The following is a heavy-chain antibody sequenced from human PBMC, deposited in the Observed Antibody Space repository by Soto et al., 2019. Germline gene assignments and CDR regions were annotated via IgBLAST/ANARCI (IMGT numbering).Heavy chain of an antibody. CDR1: GDSVSSNSAA. V-gene: IGHV6-1*01. CDR2: TYYRSRWYN. J-gene: IGHJ6*03. CDR3: VGTTSLQWYYMDV. Sequence: PSQTLSLTCAISGDSVSSNSAAWNWIRQSPSRGLEWLGRTYYRSRWYNDYAVSVKSRITVNPDTSKNQFSLHLNSVTPEDTAVYYCVGTTSLQWYYMDVWDKGTTVTAP. D-gene: IGHD1-7*01.